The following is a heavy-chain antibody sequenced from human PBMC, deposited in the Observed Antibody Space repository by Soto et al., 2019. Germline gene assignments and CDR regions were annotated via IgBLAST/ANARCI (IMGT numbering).Heavy chain of an antibody. CDR1: GYTFTSYG. CDR3: AREGWHYYDSSGYFNAFDI. V-gene: IGHV1-18*01. CDR2: ISAYNGNT. Sequence: ASVKVSCKASGYTFTSYGISWVRQAPGQGLEWMGWISAYNGNTNYAQKLQGRVTMTTDTSTSTAYMELRSLRSDDTAVYYCAREGWHYYDSSGYFNAFDIWGQGTMVTVSS. D-gene: IGHD3-22*01. J-gene: IGHJ3*02.